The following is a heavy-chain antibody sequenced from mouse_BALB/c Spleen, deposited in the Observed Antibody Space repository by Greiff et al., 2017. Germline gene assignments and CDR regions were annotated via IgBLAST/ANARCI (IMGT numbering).Heavy chain of an antibody. CDR2: IYPGNSDT. J-gene: IGHJ2*01. D-gene: IGHD1-1*01. Sequence: EVQLQQSGAELVKPGASVKLSCKASGYTFTSYWMHWVKQRPGQGLEWIGAIYPGNSDTSYNQKFKGKAKLTVVTSTSTAYMELSSLTNEDSAVYYCTRCTTVVATDFDYWGQGTTLTVSS. V-gene: IGHV1-5*01. CDR1: GYTFTSYW. CDR3: TRCTTVVATDFDY.